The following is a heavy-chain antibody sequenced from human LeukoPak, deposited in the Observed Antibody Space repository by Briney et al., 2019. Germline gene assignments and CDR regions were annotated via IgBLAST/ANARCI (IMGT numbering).Heavy chain of an antibody. CDR2: IWFDGSNK. V-gene: IGHV3-33*01. D-gene: IGHD3-22*01. J-gene: IGHJ4*02. Sequence: PGGSLRLSCAASGFTFSSYGMHWVRQAPGKGLEWVAVIWFDGSNKFYRDSVRGRFTISRDDSKNTLYLQMHSLRVEDTAVYYCASIPTYYYDSSGSAVDYWGQGTLVTVSS. CDR1: GFTFSSYG. CDR3: ASIPTYYYDSSGSAVDY.